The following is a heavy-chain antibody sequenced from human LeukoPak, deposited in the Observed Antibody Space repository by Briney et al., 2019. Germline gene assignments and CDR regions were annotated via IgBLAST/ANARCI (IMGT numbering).Heavy chain of an antibody. D-gene: IGHD3-10*01. V-gene: IGHV4-39*01. CDR3: AGSTLLWFGESFVGFDP. J-gene: IGHJ5*02. CDR1: GGSISSSSYY. Sequence: SETLSLTCTVSGGSISSSSYYWGWIRQPPGKGLEWIGSIYYSGSTYYNPSLKSRVTISVDTSKNQFSLKLSSVTAADTAVYYCAGSTLLWFGESFVGFDPWGQGTLVTVSS. CDR2: IYYSGST.